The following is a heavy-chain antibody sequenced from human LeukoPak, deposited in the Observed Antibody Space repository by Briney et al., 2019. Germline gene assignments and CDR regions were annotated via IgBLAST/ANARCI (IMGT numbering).Heavy chain of an antibody. CDR3: ARVGRYSELPNWFDP. J-gene: IGHJ5*02. V-gene: IGHV1-69*04. Sequence: SVKVSCKASGGTFSSYAISWVRQAPGQGLEWMGRIIPIFGIANYAQKFQGRVTITTDKSTSTAYMELSSLRSEDTAVYYCARVGRYSELPNWFDPWGQGTLVTVSS. CDR1: GGTFSSYA. CDR2: IIPIFGIA. D-gene: IGHD2-15*01.